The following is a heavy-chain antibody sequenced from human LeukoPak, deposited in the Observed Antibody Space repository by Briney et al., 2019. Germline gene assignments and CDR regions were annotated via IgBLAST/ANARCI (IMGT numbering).Heavy chain of an antibody. V-gene: IGHV1-69*04. J-gene: IGHJ5*02. CDR2: IIPLLGIE. CDR3: ARDVRESAAVIAATYGGNCFDP. D-gene: IGHD2-15*01. CDR1: GGTFSTCG. Sequence: SVKVSCKASGGTFSTCGVNWVRHAPGQGLEWMGRIIPLLGIEKYAQKFQDRVTITADKSTNTAYMELSSLSSEDWAVYYCARDVRESAAVIAATYGGNCFDPWGQGTLVTVSS.